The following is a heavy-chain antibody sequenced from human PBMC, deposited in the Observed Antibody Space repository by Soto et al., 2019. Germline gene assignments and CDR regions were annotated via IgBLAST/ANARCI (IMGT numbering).Heavy chain of an antibody. Sequence: SETLSLTCTVSGGSISSSSYYWGWIRQPPGKGLEWIGSIYYSGSTYYNPSPKSRVTISVDTSKNQFSLKLSSVTAADTAVYYCARKTIWFGEQEAFDIWGQGTMVTVSS. J-gene: IGHJ3*02. V-gene: IGHV4-39*01. CDR1: GGSISSSSYY. CDR2: IYYSGST. D-gene: IGHD3-10*01. CDR3: ARKTIWFGEQEAFDI.